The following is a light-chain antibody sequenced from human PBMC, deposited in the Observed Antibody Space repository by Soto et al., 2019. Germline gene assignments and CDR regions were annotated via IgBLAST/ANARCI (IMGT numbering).Light chain of an antibody. J-gene: IGKJ1*01. CDR1: QTINNW. CDR3: QQSHSPPWT. CDR2: GVS. Sequence: DIQMTQSPSSLSASVGDRVTITCRTSQTINNWLNWYQHKPGQAPKLLIYGVSSLHSGVPSRFSGSGAGTDFTLTISSLQPEDFAAYYCQQSHSPPWTFGQGTKVEIK. V-gene: IGKV1-39*01.